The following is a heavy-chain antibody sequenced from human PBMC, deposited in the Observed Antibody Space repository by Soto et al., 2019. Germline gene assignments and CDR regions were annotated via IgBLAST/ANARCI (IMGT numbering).Heavy chain of an antibody. CDR2: IIPILGIA. D-gene: IGHD2-2*01. J-gene: IGHJ4*02. Sequence: QVQLVQSGAEVKKPGSSVKVSCKASGGTFSSYTISWVRQAPGQGLEWMGRIIPILGIANYAQKFQGRVTITADKSTSTAYMELSSRRSEDTAVYYGARDRGHIVVVPAAYSWRYWGQGTLVTVSS. V-gene: IGHV1-69*08. CDR3: ARDRGHIVVVPAAYSWRY. CDR1: GGTFSSYT.